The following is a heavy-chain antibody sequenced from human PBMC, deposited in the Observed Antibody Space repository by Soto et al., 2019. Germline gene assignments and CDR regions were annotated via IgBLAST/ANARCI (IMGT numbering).Heavy chain of an antibody. J-gene: IGHJ4*02. CDR3: ARVRVEYCGGDCSSFDV. D-gene: IGHD2-21*02. CDR2: VFYSGYT. Sequence: QVQLQESGPGLVKPSETLSLTCIVSGGSINSYYWSWIRQTPGKGLEWIGSVFYSGYTNYSPSLKSRVTLSVDMSKDQFSLRLSSVTAADTAVYYCARVRVEYCGGDCSSFDVWGQGTRVTVSS. CDR1: GGSINSYY. V-gene: IGHV4-59*01.